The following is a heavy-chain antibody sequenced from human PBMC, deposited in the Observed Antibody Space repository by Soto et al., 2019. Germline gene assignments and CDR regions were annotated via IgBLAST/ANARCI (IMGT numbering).Heavy chain of an antibody. D-gene: IGHD3-10*01. Sequence: EVQLLESGGGLVQPGGSLRLSCAASGFTFSSYAMSWVRQAPGKGLEWVSAIGGSGDTTYYADSVKGRFTISRDNSKNTLYLQMGRLRAEETAVYYCAKVRRFGELRSLYWGQGTLVTVSS. CDR2: IGGSGDTT. CDR3: AKVRRFGELRSLY. J-gene: IGHJ4*02. V-gene: IGHV3-23*01. CDR1: GFTFSSYA.